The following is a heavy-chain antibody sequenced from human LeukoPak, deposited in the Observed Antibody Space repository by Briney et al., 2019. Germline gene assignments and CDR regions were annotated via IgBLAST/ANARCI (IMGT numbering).Heavy chain of an antibody. Sequence: GGSLRLSCAASGFTFSSYWMHWVRQAPGKGLVWVSRINTDGSSTSCADSVKGRFTISRDNAKDTVYLQMNSLRAEDTAVYYCARGRGSRWELLRFEGYFEYWGQGTLVTVSS. V-gene: IGHV3-74*01. D-gene: IGHD1-26*01. CDR2: INTDGSST. J-gene: IGHJ4*02. CDR3: ARGRGSRWELLRFEGYFEY. CDR1: GFTFSSYW.